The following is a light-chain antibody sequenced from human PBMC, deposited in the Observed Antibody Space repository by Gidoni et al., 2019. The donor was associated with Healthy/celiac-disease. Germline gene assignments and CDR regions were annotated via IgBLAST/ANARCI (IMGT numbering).Light chain of an antibody. CDR2: SNN. CDR3: AAWDDSLNGLV. J-gene: IGLJ2*01. CDR1: SSNIGSNT. V-gene: IGLV1-44*01. Sequence: QSVLPQPPSASGTPGQRVTISCSGSSSNIGSNTVNWYQQLPGTAPKLLIYSNNQRPSGVPDRFSGSKSGTSASLAISGLQSEDVADYYCAAWDDSLNGLVFGGGTKLTVL.